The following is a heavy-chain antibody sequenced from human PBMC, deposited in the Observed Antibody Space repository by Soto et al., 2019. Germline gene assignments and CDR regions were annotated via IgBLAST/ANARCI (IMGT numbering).Heavy chain of an antibody. CDR2: IYYSGSA. V-gene: IGHV4-30-4*01. Sequence: QVHLQESGPGLVKPSQTLSLSCTVSNGPINSADYYWSWIRQAPGKGLEWIGYIYYSGSASYNPTLKGRVSISLDTSKNQFSLSLSSVTAADTAVYFCSRSFRMGSTPPSLDYWGQGTLVSVSS. CDR1: NGPINSADYY. CDR3: SRSFRMGSTPPSLDY. D-gene: IGHD1-26*01. J-gene: IGHJ4*02.